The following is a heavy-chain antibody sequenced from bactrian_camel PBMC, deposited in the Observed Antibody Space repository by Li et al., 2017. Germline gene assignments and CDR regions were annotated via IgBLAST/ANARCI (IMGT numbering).Heavy chain of an antibody. Sequence: HVQLVESGGDSVQIGGSLRLSCVASGYAYGPLCMAWFRQGPGKEREGVATIDTDQHTRYADSVKGRFTISRDNAKNTVYLQMNNLKPEDTAVYYCVRLADFVVVAVFGSWGQGTQVTVS. V-gene: IGHV3S53*01. CDR3: VRLADFVVVAVFGS. CDR1: GYAYGPLC. CDR2: IDTDQHT. D-gene: IGHD2*01. J-gene: IGHJ6*01.